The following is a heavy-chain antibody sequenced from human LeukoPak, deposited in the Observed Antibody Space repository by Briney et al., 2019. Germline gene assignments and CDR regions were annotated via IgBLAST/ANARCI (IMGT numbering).Heavy chain of an antibody. V-gene: IGHV3-48*03. J-gene: IGHJ4*02. Sequence: GGSLRLSCAVSGFIFSSYEMNWVRQAPGKGLEWVSYISSSGSTIYYADSVKGRFTISRDNAKNSLYLQMNSLRVEDTAVYYCARDSQRWGNFDSWGQGTLVSVSS. CDR1: GFIFSSYE. D-gene: IGHD5-24*01. CDR3: ARDSQRWGNFDS. CDR2: ISSSGSTI.